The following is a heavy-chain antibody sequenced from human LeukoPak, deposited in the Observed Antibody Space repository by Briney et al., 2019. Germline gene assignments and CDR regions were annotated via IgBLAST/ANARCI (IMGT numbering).Heavy chain of an antibody. J-gene: IGHJ5*02. Sequence: SETLSLTCTVSGGSINNYYWSWIRQPAGKGLEWIGRIYTRGITNYNPSLKSRVTMSVDTSKNQFSLKLSSVTAADTAVYYCARAHYDFWSGYYPGRDWFDPWGQGTLVTVSS. CDR2: IYTRGIT. CDR3: ARAHYDFWSGYYPGRDWFDP. V-gene: IGHV4-4*07. D-gene: IGHD3-3*01. CDR1: GGSINNYY.